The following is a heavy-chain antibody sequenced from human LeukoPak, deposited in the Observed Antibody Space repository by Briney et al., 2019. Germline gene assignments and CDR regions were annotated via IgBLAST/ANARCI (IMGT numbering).Heavy chain of an antibody. D-gene: IGHD2-2*02. V-gene: IGHV1-69*13. CDR1: GGTFSSYA. CDR2: IIPIFGTA. CDR3: ARDGLVPAAINWFDP. J-gene: IGHJ5*02. Sequence: SVTVSCKASGGTFSSYAISWVRQAPGQGLEWMGGIIPIFGTANYAQKFQGRVTITADESTSTAYMELSSLRSEDTAVYYCARDGLVPAAINWFDPWGQGTLVTVSS.